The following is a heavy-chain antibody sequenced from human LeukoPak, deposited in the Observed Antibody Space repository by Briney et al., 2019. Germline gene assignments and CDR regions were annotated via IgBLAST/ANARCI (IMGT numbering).Heavy chain of an antibody. CDR2: IRSKAYGGTT. Sequence: PGRSLRLSCTASGFTFGDYAMSWVRQAPGKGLEWVGFIRSKAYGGTTEYAASVKGRFTISRDDSKSIAYLQMNSLKTEDTAAYYCTRDGDSSSWHDTYFDYWGQGTLVTVSS. D-gene: IGHD6-13*01. V-gene: IGHV3-49*04. CDR3: TRDGDSSSWHDTYFDY. CDR1: GFTFGDYA. J-gene: IGHJ4*02.